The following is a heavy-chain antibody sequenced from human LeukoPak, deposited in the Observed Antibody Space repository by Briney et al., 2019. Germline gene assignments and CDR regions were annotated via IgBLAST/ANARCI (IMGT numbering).Heavy chain of an antibody. D-gene: IGHD3-10*01. Sequence: KPGGSLRLSCAASGFTFSDYYMSWIRQAPGKGLEWVSYISSSSSYTNYADSVKGRFTISRDNSKNTLYLQMNSLRAEDTAVYYCAKHYYYGSGSYYNVYYFDYWGQGTLVTVSS. J-gene: IGHJ4*02. V-gene: IGHV3-11*06. CDR2: ISSSSSYT. CDR3: AKHYYYGSGSYYNVYYFDY. CDR1: GFTFSDYY.